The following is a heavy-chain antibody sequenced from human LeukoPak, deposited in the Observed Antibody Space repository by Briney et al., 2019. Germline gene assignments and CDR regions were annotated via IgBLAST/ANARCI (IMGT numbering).Heavy chain of an antibody. CDR1: GFTFSSYW. CDR3: AREAHTCNQYPLYC. J-gene: IGHJ4*02. D-gene: IGHD1-14*01. CDR2: IMKDGSEK. V-gene: IGHV3-7*01. Sequence: GGSLRLSCAASGFTFSSYWMSWVRQAPGKGLEWVANIMKDGSEKYYVDSVKGRSPISRSNAKNSLYLQMNSLRAEDTAVYYCAREAHTCNQYPLYCWGQGTLVTVSS.